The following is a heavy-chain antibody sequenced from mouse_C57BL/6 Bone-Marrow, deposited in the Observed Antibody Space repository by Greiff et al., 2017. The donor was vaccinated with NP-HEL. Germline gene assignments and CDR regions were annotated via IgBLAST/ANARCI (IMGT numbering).Heavy chain of an antibody. CDR1: GYTFTDYY. CDR3: AREGLFITTVVPDY. CDR2: INPNNGGT. V-gene: IGHV1-26*01. Sequence: EVQLQQSGPELVKPGASVKISCKASGYTFTDYYMNWVKQSHGKSLEWIGDINPNNGGTSYNQKFKGKATLTVDKSSSTAYMELRSLTSEDSAVYYCAREGLFITTVVPDYWGQGTTLTVSS. D-gene: IGHD1-1*01. J-gene: IGHJ2*01.